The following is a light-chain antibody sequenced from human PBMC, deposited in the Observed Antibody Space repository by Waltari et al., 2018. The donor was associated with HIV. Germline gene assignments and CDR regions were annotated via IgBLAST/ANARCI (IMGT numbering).Light chain of an antibody. CDR3: QSADSSGTPWV. V-gene: IGLV3-25*03. CDR2: KDS. Sequence: SYELTQPPSVSVSPGQTARITCSGDAVPKQFAYWYQQKPGQAPLLVIYKDSERPSGIPERFPGSSSGTTVTLTISGVQAEDEADYYCQSADSSGTPWVFGGGTKLTVL. J-gene: IGLJ3*02. CDR1: AVPKQF.